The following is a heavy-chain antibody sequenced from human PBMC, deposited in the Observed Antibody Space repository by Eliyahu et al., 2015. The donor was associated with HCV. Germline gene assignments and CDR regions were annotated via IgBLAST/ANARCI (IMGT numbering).Heavy chain of an antibody. CDR3: TKADLYSGGSVSPPFES. Sequence: EVQLLESGGGLVQPGTSLRLSCAASGFXFRTYAMSWVRQAPGKGLEWVSAIGNFAGSIYYADSVKGRFIISRDNSKNTLYMQMNSLRAEDTAIYYCTKADLYSGGSVSPPFESWGQGTLVTVSS. V-gene: IGHV3-23*01. J-gene: IGHJ4*02. CDR1: GFXFRTYA. CDR2: IGNFAGSI. D-gene: IGHD1-26*01.